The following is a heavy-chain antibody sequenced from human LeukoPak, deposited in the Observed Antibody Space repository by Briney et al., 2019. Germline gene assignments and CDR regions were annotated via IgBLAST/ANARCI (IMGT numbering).Heavy chain of an antibody. CDR1: GYTLTELS. D-gene: IGHD3-22*01. CDR3: ATAGVHLAAPYYDSSGYYYYFDY. CDR2: FDPEDGET. J-gene: IGHJ4*02. Sequence: GASVKVSCKVSGYTLTELSMHWVRQAPGKGLEWMGGFDPEDGETIYAQKFQGRDTMTEDTSTDTAYMELSSLRSEDTAVYYCATAGVHLAAPYYDSSGYYYYFDYWGQGTLVTVSS. V-gene: IGHV1-24*01.